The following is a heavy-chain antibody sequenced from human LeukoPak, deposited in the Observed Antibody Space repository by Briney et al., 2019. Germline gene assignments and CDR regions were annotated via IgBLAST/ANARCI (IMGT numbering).Heavy chain of an antibody. J-gene: IGHJ4*02. CDR3: ASYSSGYSADY. Sequence: SETLSLTCTVSGGSISGHYWSWIRQPPGKGLEWIGYIYYSGSTNYNPSLKSRVTILVDTSKNQFSLKLTSVTAADTAVYYCASYSSGYSADYWGQGTLVTVSS. CDR1: GGSISGHY. V-gene: IGHV4-59*11. D-gene: IGHD3-22*01. CDR2: IYYSGST.